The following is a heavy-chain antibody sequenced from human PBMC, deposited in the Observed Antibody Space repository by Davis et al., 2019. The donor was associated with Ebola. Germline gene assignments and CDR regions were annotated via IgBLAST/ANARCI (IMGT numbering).Heavy chain of an antibody. CDR2: ST. Sequence: STYYADSVKGRFTISRDNSKNTLYLQMNSLRVEDTAVYYCAKTRTALGWGQGTLVTVSS. J-gene: IGHJ4*02. V-gene: IGHV3-66*02. CDR3: AKTRTALG. D-gene: IGHD5-18*01.